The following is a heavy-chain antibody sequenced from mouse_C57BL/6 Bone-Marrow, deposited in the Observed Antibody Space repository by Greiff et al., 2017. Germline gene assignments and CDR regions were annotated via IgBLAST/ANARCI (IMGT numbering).Heavy chain of an antibody. CDR2: IHPNSGST. D-gene: IGHD2-3*01. CDR1: GYTFTSYW. V-gene: IGHV1-64*01. CDR3: ARQGLLRFYYFDY. Sequence: QVQLQQPGAELVKPGASVKLSCKASGYTFTSYWMHWVKQRPGQGLEWIGMIHPNSGSTNYNEKFKSKATLTVDKSSSTAYMQLSSRTSEDSAVYYCARQGLLRFYYFDYWGQGTTLTVSS. J-gene: IGHJ2*01.